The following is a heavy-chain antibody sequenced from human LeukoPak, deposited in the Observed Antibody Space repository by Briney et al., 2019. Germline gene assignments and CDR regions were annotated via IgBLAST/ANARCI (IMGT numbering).Heavy chain of an antibody. CDR2: IYTSGST. J-gene: IGHJ4*02. CDR3: ASQNRVAGGYYFDY. V-gene: IGHV4-4*07. D-gene: IGHD6-19*01. Sequence: PSETLSLTCTVSGGSISSYYWSWIRQPAGKGLEWIGRIYTSGSTNYNPSLKSRVTMSVDTSKNQFSLKLSSVTAADTAVYYCASQNRVAGGYYFDYWGQGTLVTVSS. CDR1: GGSISSYY.